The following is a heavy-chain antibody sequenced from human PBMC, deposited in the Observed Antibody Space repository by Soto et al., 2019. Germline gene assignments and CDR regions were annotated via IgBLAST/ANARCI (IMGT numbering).Heavy chain of an antibody. V-gene: IGHV4-59*08. J-gene: IGHJ4*02. CDR1: GGSITDNY. D-gene: IGHD2-8*02. CDR3: ASSTASADLDY. CDR2: IFYSGPT. Sequence: PSETLSLTCTVSGGSITDNYWNWIRQPPGNGLEGIGYIFYSGPTTYNPSLKGRITISIDASKNQFSLNLRSVTAADTATYYCASSTASADLDYWGQGTLVTVSS.